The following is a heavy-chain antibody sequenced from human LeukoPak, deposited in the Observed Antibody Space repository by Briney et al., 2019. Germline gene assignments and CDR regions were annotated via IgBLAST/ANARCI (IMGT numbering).Heavy chain of an antibody. J-gene: IGHJ5*02. V-gene: IGHV4-34*01. CDR1: GGSLSGYY. Sequence: SETLSLTCAVYGGSLSGYYWSWIRQPPGKGLEWIGEINHSGSTNYNPSLKSRVTISVDTSKNQFSLKLSSVTAADTAVYYCARDPISRTGPNWFDPWGQGTLVTVSS. D-gene: IGHD1-1*01. CDR3: ARDPISRTGPNWFDP. CDR2: INHSGST.